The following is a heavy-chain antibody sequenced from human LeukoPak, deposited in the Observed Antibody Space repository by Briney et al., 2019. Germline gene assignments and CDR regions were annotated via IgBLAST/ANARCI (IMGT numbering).Heavy chain of an antibody. D-gene: IGHD3-9*01. CDR2: IIPIFGTA. CDR1: GGTFSSYA. V-gene: IGHV1-69*05. J-gene: IGHJ3*02. Sequence: AASVKVSCXASGGTFSSYAISWVRQAHGQGLEWMGRIIPIFGTANYAQKFQGRVTITTDESTSTAYMELSSLRSEDTAVYYCARDMTGWATDAFDIWGQGTMVTVSS. CDR3: ARDMTGWATDAFDI.